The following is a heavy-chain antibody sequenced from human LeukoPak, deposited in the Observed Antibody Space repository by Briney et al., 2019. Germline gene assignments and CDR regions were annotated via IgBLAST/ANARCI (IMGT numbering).Heavy chain of an antibody. Sequence: ASVKVSCKASGYTFTSYDINWVRQATGQGLEWMGWMNPNSGNTGYAQKFQGRVTITRNISISTAYMELGSLRSEDTAVYYCARRRIAAAGRFDPWGQGTLVTVSS. V-gene: IGHV1-8*03. CDR3: ARRRIAAAGRFDP. J-gene: IGHJ5*02. CDR2: MNPNSGNT. CDR1: GYTFTSYD. D-gene: IGHD6-13*01.